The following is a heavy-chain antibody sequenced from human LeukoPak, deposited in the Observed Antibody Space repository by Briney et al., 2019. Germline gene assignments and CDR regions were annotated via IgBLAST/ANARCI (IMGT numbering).Heavy chain of an antibody. J-gene: IGHJ4*02. V-gene: IGHV1-2*02. D-gene: IGHD3-10*01. CDR1: GYTFTGYY. Sequence: ASVKVSCKASGYTFTGYYMHWVRQAPGQGLEWMGWINPNSGGTNYAQKFQGRVTITTDESTSTAYMELSSLRSEDTAVYYCASGYYGNFDYWGQGTLVTVSS. CDR2: INPNSGGT. CDR3: ASGYYGNFDY.